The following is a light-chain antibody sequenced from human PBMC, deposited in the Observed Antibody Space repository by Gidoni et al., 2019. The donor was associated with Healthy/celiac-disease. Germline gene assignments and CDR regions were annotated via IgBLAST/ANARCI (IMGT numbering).Light chain of an antibody. V-gene: IGKV1-39*01. J-gene: IGKJ2*01. CDR3: QQSYSTPVT. CDR2: AAS. Sequence: DIQMTQSPSSLSASVGDRVTLTCRASQSISSYLNWYQQKPGKAPKLLIYAASSLQSGVPSRFSGSGSGTDFTLTISSLQPEDFATYYCQQSYSTPVTFXQXTKLEIK. CDR1: QSISSY.